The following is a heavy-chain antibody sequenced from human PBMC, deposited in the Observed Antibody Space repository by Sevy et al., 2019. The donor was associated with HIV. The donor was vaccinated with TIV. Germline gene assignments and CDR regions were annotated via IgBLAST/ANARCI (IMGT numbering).Heavy chain of an antibody. D-gene: IGHD5-12*01. Sequence: GGSLRLSCVVSGFTFSSFDMHWVRQAPGKGLEWVAFISNDGSNKYYEDSVKGRVTISRDNSKNTLYLQMNSLRAEDTAAYYCAKDRLGSYERLFHYSGQGTLVTVSS. CDR2: ISNDGSNK. V-gene: IGHV3-30*18. J-gene: IGHJ4*02. CDR3: AKDRLGSYERLFHY. CDR1: GFTFSSFD.